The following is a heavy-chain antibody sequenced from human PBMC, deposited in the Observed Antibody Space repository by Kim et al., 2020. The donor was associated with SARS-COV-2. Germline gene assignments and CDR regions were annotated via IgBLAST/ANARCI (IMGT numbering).Heavy chain of an antibody. CDR3: ASFYDSSGYYY. D-gene: IGHD3-22*01. CDR2: T. Sequence: TNYTPVLKSRVTISVDTSKNQFSLKLSSVAAADTAVYYCASFYDSSGYYYWGQGTLVTVSS. J-gene: IGHJ4*02. V-gene: IGHV4-34*13.